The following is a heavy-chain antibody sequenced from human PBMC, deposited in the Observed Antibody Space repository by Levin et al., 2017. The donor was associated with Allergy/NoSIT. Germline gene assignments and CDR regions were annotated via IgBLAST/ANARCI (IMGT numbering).Heavy chain of an antibody. V-gene: IGHV1-69*13. CDR2: IIPIFGTA. CDR3: ARVGYSYPYGGVTPDY. Sequence: SVKVSCKASGGTFSSYAISWVRQAPGQGLEWMGGIIPIFGTANYAQKFQGRVTITADESTSTAYMELSSLRSEDTAVYYCARVGYSYPYGGVTPDYWGQGTLVTVSS. J-gene: IGHJ4*02. CDR1: GGTFSSYA. D-gene: IGHD5-18*01.